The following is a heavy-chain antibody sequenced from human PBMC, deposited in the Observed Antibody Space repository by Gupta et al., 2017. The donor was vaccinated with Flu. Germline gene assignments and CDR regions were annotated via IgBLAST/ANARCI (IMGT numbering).Heavy chain of an antibody. CDR2: IVPYNGNT. J-gene: IGHJ4*02. CDR1: GYLFSGHA. V-gene: IGHV1-3*01. D-gene: IGHD3-16*01. Sequence: QVHLVQSGAEVTKPGASVKVSCKASGYLFSGHAIHWLRQAPGHRLEWMGWIVPYNGNTRYSQKIQDRVTVSTDTSASTAYMELRSLTSEDTAVYYCARGNSFGWQHLRTDSWGQGTLIIVSS. CDR3: ARGNSFGWQHLRTDS.